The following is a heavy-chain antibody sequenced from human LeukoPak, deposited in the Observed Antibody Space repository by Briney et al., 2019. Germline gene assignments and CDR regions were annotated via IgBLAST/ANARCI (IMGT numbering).Heavy chain of an antibody. D-gene: IGHD3-3*01. Sequence: GESLKISCKGSGYSFTNYWIGWVRQMPGKGPEWMGIIYPGDSDTRYSPSFQGQVTISADKSIGTTYLQWSSLKASDTAMYYCARHRSSSPRIWSRNYLKSTYYYYVDVWGKGTTVTVSS. CDR1: GYSFTNYW. J-gene: IGHJ6*03. CDR3: ARHRSSSPRIWSRNYLKSTYYYYVDV. V-gene: IGHV5-51*01. CDR2: IYPGDSDT.